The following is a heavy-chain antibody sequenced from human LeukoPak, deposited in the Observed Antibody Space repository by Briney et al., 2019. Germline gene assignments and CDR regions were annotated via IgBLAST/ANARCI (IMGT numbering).Heavy chain of an antibody. V-gene: IGHV3-23*01. CDR3: AKGRYFDWLDYYGMDV. CDR2: ISGSGGST. D-gene: IGHD3-9*01. Sequence: GGSLRLYCAASGFTFSSYAMSWVRQAPGKGLEWVSAISGSGGSTYYADSVKGRFTISRDNSKNTLYLQMNSLRAEDTAVYYCAKGRYFDWLDYYGMDVWGQGTTVTVSS. CDR1: GFTFSSYA. J-gene: IGHJ6*02.